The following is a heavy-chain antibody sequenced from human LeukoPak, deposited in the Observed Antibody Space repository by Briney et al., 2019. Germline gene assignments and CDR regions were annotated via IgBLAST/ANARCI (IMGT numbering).Heavy chain of an antibody. CDR2: ISAGNGNT. D-gene: IGHD1-26*01. CDR1: GYTFTSYA. V-gene: IGHV1-3*01. Sequence: ASVTVSCTASGYTFTSYAIHWVRQAPGQRLEWMGWISAGNGNTKYSQNFQGRVTFISNTSATTAFMELSSLRSEDAAVYYCARDSGSGNNDYWGQGTLVTVSS. J-gene: IGHJ4*02. CDR3: ARDSGSGNNDY.